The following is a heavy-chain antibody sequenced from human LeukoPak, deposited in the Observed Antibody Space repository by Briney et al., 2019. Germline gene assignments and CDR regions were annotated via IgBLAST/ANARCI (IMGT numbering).Heavy chain of an antibody. CDR1: GFTFGSYG. Sequence: GGSLRLSCSASGFTFGSYGMHWVRQAPGKGLDFVSAISSNGGSTYYADSVKGRFTISRDNSKNTLFLRMSSLRAEDTSVYYCVKPYSGGYYPLDYWGQGTLVTVSS. V-gene: IGHV3-64D*09. D-gene: IGHD3-22*01. CDR3: VKPYSGGYYPLDY. CDR2: ISSNGGST. J-gene: IGHJ4*02.